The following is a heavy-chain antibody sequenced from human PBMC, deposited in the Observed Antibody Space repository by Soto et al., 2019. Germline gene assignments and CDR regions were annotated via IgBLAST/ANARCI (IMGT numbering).Heavy chain of an antibody. CDR2: IKSDGSST. CDR1: GFTFSSYW. CDR3: VGGSGWYYTD. V-gene: IGHV3-74*01. J-gene: IGHJ4*02. D-gene: IGHD6-19*01. Sequence: GGSLRLSCAASGFTFSSYWMHWVRQVPGKGLVWVSRIKSDGSSTNYADSVKGQFTISRDNAKNSLYLQMNSLRAEDTAVYYCVGGSGWYYTDWGQGTLVTVSS.